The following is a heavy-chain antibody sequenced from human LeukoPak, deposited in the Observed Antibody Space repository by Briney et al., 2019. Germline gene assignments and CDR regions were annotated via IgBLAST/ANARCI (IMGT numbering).Heavy chain of an antibody. V-gene: IGHV4-59*12. CDR1: GGSISSYY. D-gene: IGHD3-3*01. J-gene: IGHJ3*02. Sequence: PSETLSLTCTVSGGSISSYYWSWIRQPPGKGLEWIGYIYYSGSTNYNPSLKSRVTISVDTSKNQFSLKLSSVTAADTAVYYCATQSGSGYYLGAFDIWGQGTMVTVSS. CDR2: IYYSGST. CDR3: ATQSGSGYYLGAFDI.